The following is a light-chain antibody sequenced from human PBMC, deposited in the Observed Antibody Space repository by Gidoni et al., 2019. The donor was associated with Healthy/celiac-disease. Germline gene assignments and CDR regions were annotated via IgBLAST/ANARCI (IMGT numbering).Light chain of an antibody. CDR3: CSYAGSSTRYV. Sequence: QSALTQPASVSGSPGQSITISCTGTSSDVGSYNLFSWYQQHPGKAPKLMIYEVSKRPSRVSNRFSGSKSGNTASLTISGLQAEDEADYYCCSYAGSSTRYVFGTGTKVTVL. CDR2: EVS. J-gene: IGLJ1*01. V-gene: IGLV2-23*02. CDR1: SSDVGSYNL.